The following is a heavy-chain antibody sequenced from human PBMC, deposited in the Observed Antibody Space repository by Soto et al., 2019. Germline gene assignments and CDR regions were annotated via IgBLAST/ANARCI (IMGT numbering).Heavy chain of an antibody. J-gene: IGHJ6*02. CDR2: IYDSGST. CDR1: GGSIGSGGYS. Sequence: SETLSLTCVVSGGSIGSGGYSWSWIRQPPGKGLERIGYIYDSGSTHYNPSLKSRVTISVDTSKNQFSLKLTSVTAADTAVYCCARENYYGSGTYFRLDVWGQGTRVTVAS. V-gene: IGHV4-61*08. CDR3: ARENYYGSGTYFRLDV. D-gene: IGHD3-10*01.